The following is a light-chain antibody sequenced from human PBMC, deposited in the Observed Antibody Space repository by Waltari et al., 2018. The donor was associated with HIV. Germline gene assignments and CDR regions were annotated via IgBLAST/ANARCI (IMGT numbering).Light chain of an antibody. CDR2: EDR. CDR3: QSFDTTNHWV. V-gene: IGLV6-57*03. CDR1: SGNIANNY. J-gene: IGLJ3*02. Sequence: FMLTQPHSVSESPGKTVIISCTRASGNIANNYVQWFQRRPGSAPTTLLYEDRRRPSGVPDRFSGSIDRSSNSASLTISGVMTEDEADYYCQSFDTTNHWVFGGGTKLTVL.